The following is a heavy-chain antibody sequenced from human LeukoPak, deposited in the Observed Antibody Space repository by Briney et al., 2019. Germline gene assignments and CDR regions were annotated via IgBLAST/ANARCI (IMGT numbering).Heavy chain of an antibody. CDR2: ISYDGSNK. V-gene: IGHV3-30*04. Sequence: PGGSLRLSCAASGFTFSSYAMHWVRQAPGKGLEWVAVISYDGSNKYYADSVKGRFTISRDNSKNTLYLQMNSLRAEDTAVYYCARDGYSSSLWYWGQGTLVTVSS. CDR3: ARDGYSSSLWY. D-gene: IGHD6-13*01. CDR1: GFTFSSYA. J-gene: IGHJ4*02.